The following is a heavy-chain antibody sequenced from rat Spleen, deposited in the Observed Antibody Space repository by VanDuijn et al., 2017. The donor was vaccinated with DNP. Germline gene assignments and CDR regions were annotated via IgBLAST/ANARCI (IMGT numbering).Heavy chain of an antibody. Sequence: EVHLVVSGGDLVQPGRSLKLSCVVSEFRFNNHWMTWIRQVPGKGLECVASITSRGGRTYYPDSGKGRFTLSRDNAKSTLYLQMNSLRSEDTATYYCAIYFNRGDDWFAYWGQGTLVTVSS. J-gene: IGHJ3*01. D-gene: IGHD1-1*01. CDR1: EFRFNNHW. CDR2: ITSRGGRT. V-gene: IGHV5-31*01. CDR3: AIYFNRGDDWFAY.